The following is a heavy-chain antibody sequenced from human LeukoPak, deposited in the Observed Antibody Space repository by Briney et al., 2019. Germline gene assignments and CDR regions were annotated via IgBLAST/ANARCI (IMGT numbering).Heavy chain of an antibody. CDR1: GGTFSSYA. D-gene: IGHD6-13*01. V-gene: IGHV1-69*13. J-gene: IGHJ4*02. Sequence: SVKVSCKASGGTFSSYAISWVRQAPGQGLEWMGGIIPIFGTANYAQKFQGRVTITADETTSTAYMELSSLRSEDTAVYYCASHSSSWYGAHFDYWGQGTLVTVSS. CDR3: ASHSSSWYGAHFDY. CDR2: IIPIFGTA.